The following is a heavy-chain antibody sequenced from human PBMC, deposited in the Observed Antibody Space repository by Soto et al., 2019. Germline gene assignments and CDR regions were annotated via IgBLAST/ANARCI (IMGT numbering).Heavy chain of an antibody. V-gene: IGHV4-39*01. CDR1: GGSISSSSYY. CDR2: LYYSGST. Sequence: QLQLQESGPGLVKPSETLSLTCTVSGGSISSSSYYWGWIRQPPGKGLEWIGSLYYSGSTYYNPSLKSRVTIAVETSKNESPVTRSSVTAADTSVYYWPRISLLVGRGGYWGEGTVVTVAS. J-gene: IGHJ4*02. CDR3: PRISLLVGRGGY. D-gene: IGHD1-26*01.